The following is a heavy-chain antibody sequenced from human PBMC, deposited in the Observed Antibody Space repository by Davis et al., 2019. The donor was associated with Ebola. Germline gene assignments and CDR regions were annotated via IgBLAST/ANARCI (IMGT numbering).Heavy chain of an antibody. Sequence: PGGSLRLSCAASGFTFSSYWMSWVRQAPGKGLEWVANIKQDGSDKFYVDSVRGRFTISKDNAKNSLYLQMNSLRAEDTAVYYCARRVRDWSFFDYLGQGNLVTGSS. CDR2: IKQDGSDK. D-gene: IGHD3-9*01. J-gene: IGHJ4*02. CDR3: ARRVRDWSFFDY. V-gene: IGHV3-7*01. CDR1: GFTFSSYW.